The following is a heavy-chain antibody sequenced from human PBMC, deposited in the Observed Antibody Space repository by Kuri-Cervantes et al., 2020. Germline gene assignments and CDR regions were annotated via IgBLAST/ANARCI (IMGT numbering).Heavy chain of an antibody. D-gene: IGHD2-2*01. Sequence: GESLKISCAASGFTFSSYSMNWVRQAPGKGLEWVSSISSSSSYIYYADSVKGRFTISRDNAKDSLYLQMNSLRAEDTAVYYCAREGCSSTSCYYYYYYYMDVWGKGTTVTVSS. CDR1: GFTFSSYS. J-gene: IGHJ6*03. CDR2: ISSSSSYI. V-gene: IGHV3-21*01. CDR3: AREGCSSTSCYYYYYYYMDV.